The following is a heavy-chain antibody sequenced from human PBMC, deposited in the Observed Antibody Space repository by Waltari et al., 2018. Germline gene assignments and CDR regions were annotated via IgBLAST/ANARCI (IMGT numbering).Heavy chain of an antibody. V-gene: IGHV1-69*01. J-gene: IGHJ5*02. CDR1: GGTFSSYA. CDR2: FIPIYGKE. CDR3: ARNGGFFWSGYFGWFDP. D-gene: IGHD3-3*01. Sequence: QVQLVQSGAEVKKPGSSVKVSCKASGGTFSSYAISWVRQAPGQGLEWMGGFIPIYGKERYEQRCQGRGTSTADESTRTAYMELGSLGAEDTAVYYCARNGGFFWSGYFGWFDPWGQGTLVTVSS.